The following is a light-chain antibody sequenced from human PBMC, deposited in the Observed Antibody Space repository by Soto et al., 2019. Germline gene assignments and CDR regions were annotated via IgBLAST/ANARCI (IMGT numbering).Light chain of an antibody. Sequence: QSVPTQPPSASGSPGQSVTISCTGTSSDVGGYNYVSWYQQHPGKAPKLMIYEVSKRPSGVPDRFSGSKSGNTASLTVSGLQAEDEADYYCSAYAGSNIWVFGGGTKLTVL. V-gene: IGLV2-8*01. CDR3: SAYAGSNIWV. CDR1: SSDVGGYNY. CDR2: EVS. J-gene: IGLJ3*02.